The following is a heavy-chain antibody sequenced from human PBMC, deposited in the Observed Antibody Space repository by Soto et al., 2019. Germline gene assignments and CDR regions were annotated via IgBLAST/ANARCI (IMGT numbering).Heavy chain of an antibody. CDR1: GGSISSGPYS. J-gene: IGHJ6*02. CDR3: ARLGGYCSGTSCYGYYGMDV. Sequence: QLQLQESGPGLVKPSETLSLTCTVSGGSISSGPYSWGWIRQPPGKGLEWIGTFYYSGSTYYNPSLESRVTMXVXTXXNQFSLKVSSVTAADTAMHYCARLGGYCSGTSCYGYYGMDVWGQGTTVTVSS. V-gene: IGHV4-39*01. D-gene: IGHD2-2*01. CDR2: FYYSGST.